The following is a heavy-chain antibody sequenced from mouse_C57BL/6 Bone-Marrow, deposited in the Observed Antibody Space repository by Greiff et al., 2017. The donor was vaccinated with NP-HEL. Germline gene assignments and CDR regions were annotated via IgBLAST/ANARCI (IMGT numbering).Heavy chain of an antibody. CDR1: GYTFTSYW. V-gene: IGHV1-50*01. Sequence: QVQLQQPGAELVKPGASVKLSCKASGYTFTSYWMQWVKQRPGQGLEWIGEIDPSDSYTNYNQKFKGKATLTVDTSSSTAYMQLRSLTSEDSAVYYCAREGNHYYGSSYRWYFDVWGTGTTVTVSS. D-gene: IGHD1-1*01. CDR3: AREGNHYYGSSYRWYFDV. CDR2: IDPSDSYT. J-gene: IGHJ1*03.